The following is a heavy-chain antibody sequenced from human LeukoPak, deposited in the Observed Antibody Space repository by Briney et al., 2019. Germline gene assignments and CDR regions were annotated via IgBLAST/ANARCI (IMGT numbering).Heavy chain of an antibody. D-gene: IGHD4-23*01. CDR3: ATYGGNSAPYFDY. CDR1: GYTFTGYY. Sequence: ASVKVSCKASGYTFTGYYMYWVRQAPGQGLEWMGWINPNSGGTNYARKLQGRVTMTTDTSTSTAYMELRSLRSDDTAVYYCATYGGNSAPYFDYWGQGTLVTVSS. J-gene: IGHJ4*02. CDR2: INPNSGGT. V-gene: IGHV1-2*02.